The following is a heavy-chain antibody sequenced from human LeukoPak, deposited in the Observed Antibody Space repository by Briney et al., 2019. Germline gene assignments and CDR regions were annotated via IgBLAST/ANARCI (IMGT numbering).Heavy chain of an antibody. D-gene: IGHD5-24*01. CDR1: GFTFSNYW. CDR3: ASGEIYRYGSDY. CDR2: VNQDGSEK. Sequence: GGSLRLSCAASGFTFSNYWMSWVRHTPEKGLEWVANVNQDGSEKYYVDSVKGRFTISRDNAQNSLYMQLNSLRAEDTAVYYCASGEIYRYGSDYWGQGTRVTVSS. J-gene: IGHJ4*02. V-gene: IGHV3-7*03.